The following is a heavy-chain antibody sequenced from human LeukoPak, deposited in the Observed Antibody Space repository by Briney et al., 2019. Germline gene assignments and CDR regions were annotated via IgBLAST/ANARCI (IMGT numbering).Heavy chain of an antibody. CDR3: AKVHLEGASSLDQ. Sequence: PGGSLRLSCAASGFTFSSYAMTWVRQAPGKRLEWVAAISYDGSNKYYADSVKGRFTISRDNSKNTLYLQMNSLRTEDTAVYYCAKVHLEGASSLDQWGQGTLVTVSS. D-gene: IGHD1-26*01. CDR2: ISYDGSNK. CDR1: GFTFSSYA. V-gene: IGHV3-30*18. J-gene: IGHJ4*02.